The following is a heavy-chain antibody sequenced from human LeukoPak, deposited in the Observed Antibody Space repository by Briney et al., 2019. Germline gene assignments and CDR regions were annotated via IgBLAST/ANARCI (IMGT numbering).Heavy chain of an antibody. J-gene: IGHJ4*02. CDR2: ISYDGSNK. CDR1: GFIFSSYG. Sequence: GGSLRLSCAASGFIFSSYGMHWVRQAPGKGLEWVAVISYDGSNKYYADSVKGRFTISRDNSKNTLYLQMNSLRAEDTAVYYCAKDFLGAMVRGVIIRGFDYWGQGTLVTVSS. CDR3: AKDFLGAMVRGVIIRGFDY. D-gene: IGHD3-10*01. V-gene: IGHV3-30*18.